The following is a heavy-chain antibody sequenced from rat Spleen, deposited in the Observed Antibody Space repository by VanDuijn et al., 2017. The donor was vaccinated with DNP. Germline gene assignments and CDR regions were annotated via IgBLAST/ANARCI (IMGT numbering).Heavy chain of an antibody. J-gene: IGHJ2*01. CDR2: ISYSGST. CDR1: GYSITSNY. CDR3: ARQPSGMDY. Sequence: EVQLQESGPGLVESSQSLSLTCSVTGYSITSNYWGWIRKFPGDKMEWIGHISYSGSTTYNPSLESRISITRDTSKNQFFLQLNSVTTEDTATYYCARQPSGMDYWGQGVMVIVSS. V-gene: IGHV3-1*01. D-gene: IGHD1-4*01.